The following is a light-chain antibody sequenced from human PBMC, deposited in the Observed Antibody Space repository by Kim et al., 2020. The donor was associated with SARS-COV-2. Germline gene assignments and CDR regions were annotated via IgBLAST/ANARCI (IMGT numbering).Light chain of an antibody. Sequence: QSALTQPASVSVSPGQSITISSTGTSSDVGGYNCVYWYQQHPGKAPKLMIDDVSNRPSGVSNRFSDSKSGNTASLTISRLQVEDGADYYCSLYTSIVVFGGGTQLTVL. J-gene: IGLJ2*01. CDR3: SLYTSIVV. CDR2: DVS. CDR1: SSDVGGYNC. V-gene: IGLV2-14*03.